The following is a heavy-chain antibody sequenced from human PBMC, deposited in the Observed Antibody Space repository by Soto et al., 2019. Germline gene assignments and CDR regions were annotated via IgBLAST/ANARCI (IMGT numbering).Heavy chain of an antibody. V-gene: IGHV1-2*02. CDR3: ARGGTFAYDTSGYSVY. CDR2: INPKSGGT. J-gene: IGHJ4*02. Sequence: ASVKVSCKTSGYTFSAYYMHWVRQAPGQGLEWMGWINPKSGGTLYAQKFQGRVTMTRDTSISTAYMELSRLRSDDTAVYYCARGGTFAYDTSGYSVYWGQGNLVTVSS. CDR1: GYTFSAYY. D-gene: IGHD3-22*01.